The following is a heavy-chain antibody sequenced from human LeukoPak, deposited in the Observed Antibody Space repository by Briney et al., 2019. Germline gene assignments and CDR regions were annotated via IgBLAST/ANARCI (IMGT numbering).Heavy chain of an antibody. J-gene: IGHJ4*02. V-gene: IGHV4-34*01. CDR1: GGSFSGYY. Sequence: PSETLSLTCAVYGGSFSGYYWSWIRQPPGKGLEWIGEINHSGSTNYNPSLKSRVTIPVDTSKNQFSLKLSSVTAADTAVYYCARARKDYYDFWSGYYNYYFDXWGXGTLVTVSS. CDR3: ARARKDYYDFWSGYYNYYFDX. CDR2: INHSGST. D-gene: IGHD3-3*01.